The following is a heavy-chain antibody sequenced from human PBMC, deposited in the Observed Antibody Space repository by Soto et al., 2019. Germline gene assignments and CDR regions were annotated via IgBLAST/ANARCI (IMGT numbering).Heavy chain of an antibody. J-gene: IGHJ6*02. CDR1: GGTFSSYA. D-gene: IGHD2-21*01. Sequence: QVQLVQSGAEVKKPGSSVKVSCKASGGTFSSYAISWVRQAPGQGLEWMGGIIPIFGTANYAQKFQGRVXIXAXXSTSTAYRELSSLRSEDTAVYYCARVVIDSYGMDVWGQGTTVTVSS. V-gene: IGHV1-69*12. CDR2: IIPIFGTA. CDR3: ARVVIDSYGMDV.